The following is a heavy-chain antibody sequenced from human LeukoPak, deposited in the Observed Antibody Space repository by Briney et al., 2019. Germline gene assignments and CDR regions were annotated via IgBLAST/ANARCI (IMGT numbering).Heavy chain of an antibody. J-gene: IGHJ5*02. CDR3: AVYCGGDCYSGVNNWLDP. CDR1: GGSISSSNW. Sequence: PSGTLSLTCAVSGGSISSSNWWSWLRQPPGKGLEWIGEIYHSGSTNYNPSLKSRVTISVDKSKNQFSLKLSSVTAADTAVYYCAVYCGGDCYSGVNNWLDPWGQGTMVTVSS. V-gene: IGHV4-4*02. D-gene: IGHD2-21*02. CDR2: IYHSGST.